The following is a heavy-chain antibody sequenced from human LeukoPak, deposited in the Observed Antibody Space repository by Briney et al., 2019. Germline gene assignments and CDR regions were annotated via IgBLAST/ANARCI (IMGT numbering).Heavy chain of an antibody. D-gene: IGHD1-26*01. CDR2: ITISGQTK. Sequence: GGSLRLSCAASGFTFSTYEMSWVRQAPGKGLEWIADITISGQTKNYADSVKGRFTSSRDNAMSSLYLQMNSLRVEDTGGFYFARGEPQADLRGQGTLVTVSS. CDR1: GFTFSTYE. CDR3: ARGEPQADL. V-gene: IGHV3-48*03. J-gene: IGHJ5*02.